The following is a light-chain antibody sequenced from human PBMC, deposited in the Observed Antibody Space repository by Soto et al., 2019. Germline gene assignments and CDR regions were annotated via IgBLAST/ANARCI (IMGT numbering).Light chain of an antibody. Sequence: QSALTQPASVSGSPGQSITISCTGTSSDVGHYHYVSWYQHHPGKAPELMIYDVDNRPSGVSNRFSGTKSGNTASLTISGLQAEDEAVYYCNSYTSSGTYVVFGGGTKLTVL. CDR1: SSDVGHYHY. CDR2: DVD. V-gene: IGLV2-14*03. CDR3: NSYTSSGTYVV. J-gene: IGLJ2*01.